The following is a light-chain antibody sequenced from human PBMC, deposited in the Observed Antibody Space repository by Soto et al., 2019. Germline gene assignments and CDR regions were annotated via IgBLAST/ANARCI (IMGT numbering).Light chain of an antibody. CDR2: EVN. J-gene: IGLJ1*01. V-gene: IGLV2-14*01. CDR3: SSYTTSSTLEV. Sequence: QSVLAQPASVSGSPGQSITISCTGTSSDVDGYKFVSWYQQHPGKAPKLMIYEVNNRPSGVSNRFSGSKSGNTASLTISGLQAEAEADYYCSSYTTSSTLEVFGTGTKVTVL. CDR1: SSDVDGYKF.